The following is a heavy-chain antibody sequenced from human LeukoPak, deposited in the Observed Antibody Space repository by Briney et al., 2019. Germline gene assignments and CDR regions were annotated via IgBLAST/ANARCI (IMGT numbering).Heavy chain of an antibody. CDR2: INPNSGGT. CDR1: GYTFTGFY. D-gene: IGHD6-13*01. V-gene: IGHV1-2*02. CDR3: ARVEGIAAAGQAEYFQH. J-gene: IGHJ1*01. Sequence: ASVKVSCKASGYTFTGFYMHWVRQAPGQGLEWMGWINPNSGGTNYAQKFQGRATMTRDTSISTAYMELSRLRSDDTAVYYCARVEGIAAAGQAEYFQHWGQGTLVTVSS.